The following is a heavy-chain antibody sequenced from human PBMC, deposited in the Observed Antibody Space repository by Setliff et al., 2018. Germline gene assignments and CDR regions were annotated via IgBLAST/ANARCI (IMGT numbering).Heavy chain of an antibody. J-gene: IGHJ6*03. CDR3: VREGVDTRSSTDYRYYMDV. V-gene: IGHV1-69*05. CDR1: GDTIRSYG. D-gene: IGHD5-18*01. Sequence: SVKVSCKASGDTIRSYGISWVRQAPGQGLEWMGGTIPMFGSTTYAQKFQGRVTIITDESTTTAYMELSSLGSEDTAVYYCVREGVDTRSSTDYRYYMDVWGKGTTVTVSS. CDR2: TIPMFGST.